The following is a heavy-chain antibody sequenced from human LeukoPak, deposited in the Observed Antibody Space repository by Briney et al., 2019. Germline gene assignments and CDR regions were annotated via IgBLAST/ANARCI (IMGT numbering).Heavy chain of an antibody. V-gene: IGHV1-18*01. CDR2: ISAYNGNT. CDR3: ARGGVVVAATRADYYYYMDV. CDR1: GYTFTSYG. D-gene: IGHD2-15*01. J-gene: IGHJ6*03. Sequence: ASVKVSCKASGYTFTSYGISWVRQAPGQGLEWMGWISAYNGNTNYAQKLQGRVTMTTDTSTSTAYMELRSLRSDDTAVYYCARGGVVVAATRADYYYYMDVWGKGTTVTVSS.